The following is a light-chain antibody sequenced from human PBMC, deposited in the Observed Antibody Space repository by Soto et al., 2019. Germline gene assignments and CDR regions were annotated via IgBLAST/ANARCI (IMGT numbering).Light chain of an antibody. Sequence: EIVLTQSPGTLSLSPRERATLSCRASQSVNSEYLAWYQQKPGQAPRLLIYGASIRATGIPDRFSGSGSGTDFTLSISRLEPEAFASYYCQQYGSSPITFGQGTRLEI. V-gene: IGKV3-20*01. J-gene: IGKJ5*01. CDR2: GAS. CDR3: QQYGSSPIT. CDR1: QSVNSEY.